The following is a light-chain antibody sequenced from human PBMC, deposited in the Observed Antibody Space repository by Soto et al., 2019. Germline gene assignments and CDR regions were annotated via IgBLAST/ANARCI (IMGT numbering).Light chain of an antibody. Sequence: DIQMTQSPPTLSASVGDRVTITCRASQSISRGLAWHQQKAGEAPKLLIYAASTLVSGVPSRFSGSGSGTEFTLTISSLQPDYFATYYCQQYNPGTVGQGTKVEIK. J-gene: IGKJ1*01. CDR3: QQYNPGT. V-gene: IGKV1-5*01. CDR1: QSISRG. CDR2: AAS.